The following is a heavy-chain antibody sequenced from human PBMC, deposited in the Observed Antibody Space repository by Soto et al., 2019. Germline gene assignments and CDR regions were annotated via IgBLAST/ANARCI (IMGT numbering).Heavy chain of an antibody. CDR3: ASLGGLYYFDY. Sequence: SETLSLTCTVSGGSISSYYWSWIRQPPGKGLEWIGYIYYSGSTNYNPSLKSRVTISVDTSKNQFSLKLSSVTAADTAVYYCASLGGLYYFDYWGQGTLVTVYS. CDR1: GGSISSYY. J-gene: IGHJ4*02. CDR2: IYYSGST. V-gene: IGHV4-59*08. D-gene: IGHD3-16*01.